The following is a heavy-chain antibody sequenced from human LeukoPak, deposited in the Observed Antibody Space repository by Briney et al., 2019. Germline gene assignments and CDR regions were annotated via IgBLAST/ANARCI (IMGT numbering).Heavy chain of an antibody. CDR2: VHSSGST. J-gene: IGHJ4*02. V-gene: IGHV4-61*01. D-gene: IGHD2-8*02. CDR3: ARGVLVGATGHHFAY. Sequence: SETLSLSCTVSGASVSSGSYYWSWIRQPPGEGLEWIGYVHSSGSTNYNPSLKSRVAILVDTPKSQFTLKLSSVTAADTAVYYCARGVLVGATGHHFAYWGQGTLVTVSS. CDR1: GASVSSGSYY.